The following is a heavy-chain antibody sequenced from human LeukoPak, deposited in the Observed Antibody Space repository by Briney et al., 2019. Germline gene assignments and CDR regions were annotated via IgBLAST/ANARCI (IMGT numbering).Heavy chain of an antibody. D-gene: IGHD3-9*01. J-gene: IGHJ5*02. CDR2: IYYGGST. V-gene: IGHV4-39*01. Sequence: SETLSLTCTVSGGSISSSSYYWGWIRQPPGKGLGWIGSIYYGGSTYYNPSLKSRVTISVDTSKNQFSLKLSSVTAADTAVYYCASTQWRYFENWFDPWGQGTLVTVSS. CDR3: ASTQWRYFENWFDP. CDR1: GGSISSSSYY.